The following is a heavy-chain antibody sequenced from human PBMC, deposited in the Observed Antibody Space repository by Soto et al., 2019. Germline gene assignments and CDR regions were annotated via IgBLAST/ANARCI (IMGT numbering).Heavy chain of an antibody. Sequence: GASVKVSCKASGYTFTGYYMHWVRQAPGQGLEWMGWINPNSGGTNYAQKFQGWVTMTRDTSISTAYMELSRPRSDDTAVYYCARAYYDSSCFDPWGQGTLVTVSS. J-gene: IGHJ5*02. V-gene: IGHV1-2*04. CDR3: ARAYYDSSCFDP. CDR2: INPNSGGT. CDR1: GYTFTGYY. D-gene: IGHD3-22*01.